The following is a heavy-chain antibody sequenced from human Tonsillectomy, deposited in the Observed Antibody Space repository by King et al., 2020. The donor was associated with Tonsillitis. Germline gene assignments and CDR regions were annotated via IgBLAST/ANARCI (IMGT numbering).Heavy chain of an antibody. CDR1: GFTFWNHA. Sequence: VHLVEAGGGVVQPGGSVRLSCAASGFTFWNHAMHWVRQAPGKGLEWVAVISDDGSNDFYAHSVKGRFTISRDNSKMYLQMNSLRPEDTAVYYCARDSRRRIAVAAATFDVWGQGALVIVSS. D-gene: IGHD6-19*01. CDR2: ISDDGSND. CDR3: ARDSRRRIAVAAATFDV. V-gene: IGHV3-30*01. J-gene: IGHJ4*02.